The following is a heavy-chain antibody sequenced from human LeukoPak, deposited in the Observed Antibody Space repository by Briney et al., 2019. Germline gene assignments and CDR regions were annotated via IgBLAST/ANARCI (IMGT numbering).Heavy chain of an antibody. CDR2: ISSSSSTI. Sequence: PGGSLRLSCAASGFTFSSCSMNWVRQAPGKGLEWVSYISSSSSTIYYADSVKGRFTISRDNAKNSLYLRMNSLRAEDTAVYYCAREEGAFDIWGQGTMVTVSS. V-gene: IGHV3-48*01. J-gene: IGHJ3*02. CDR1: GFTFSSCS. CDR3: AREEGAFDI.